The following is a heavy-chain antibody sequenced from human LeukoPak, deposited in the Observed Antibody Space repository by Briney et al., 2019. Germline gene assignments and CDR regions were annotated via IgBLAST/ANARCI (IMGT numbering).Heavy chain of an antibody. CDR2: INHSGST. CDR1: GGPFSGYY. Sequence: SEPLSLPCAVYGGPFSGYYWSWIRHPPGKGGEWIGEINHSGSTNYNPSLKSRVTISVDTSKNQFSLKLTSVTAADAAVYYCAVYGSSAGWFDPWGQGTLVTVSP. CDR3: AVYGSSAGWFDP. D-gene: IGHD6-6*01. J-gene: IGHJ5*02. V-gene: IGHV4-34*01.